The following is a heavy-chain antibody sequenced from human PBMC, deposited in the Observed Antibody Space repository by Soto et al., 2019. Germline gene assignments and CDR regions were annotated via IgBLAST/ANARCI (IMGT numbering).Heavy chain of an antibody. CDR3: AKGSAYSHGFYGMDV. J-gene: IGHJ6*02. V-gene: IGHV3-23*01. CDR1: GFTFSNYA. D-gene: IGHD5-18*01. Sequence: GGSLRLSCAASGFTFSNYALSWVRQAPGKGLEWVSTISTTGDTTYYAESVKGRFTISRDTSKNTLFLRMNSLSAEDTAVYYCAKGSAYSHGFYGMDVWGQGTTVTVSS. CDR2: ISTTGDTT.